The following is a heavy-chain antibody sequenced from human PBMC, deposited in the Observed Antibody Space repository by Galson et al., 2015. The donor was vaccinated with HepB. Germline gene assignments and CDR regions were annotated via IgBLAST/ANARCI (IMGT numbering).Heavy chain of an antibody. J-gene: IGHJ4*02. CDR2: ISYDGSNK. Sequence: SLRLSCAASGFTFSSYGMHWVRQAPGKGLEWVAVISYDGSNKYYAESVKGRFTISRDNSKNTLYLQMNSLRAEDTAVYYCAKDHTYYDSSGYTYFDYWGQGTLVTVSS. D-gene: IGHD3-22*01. CDR1: GFTFSSYG. CDR3: AKDHTYYDSSGYTYFDY. V-gene: IGHV3-30*18.